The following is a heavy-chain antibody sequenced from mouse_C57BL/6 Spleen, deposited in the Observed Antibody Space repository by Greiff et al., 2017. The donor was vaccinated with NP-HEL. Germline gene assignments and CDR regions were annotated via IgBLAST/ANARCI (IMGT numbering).Heavy chain of an antibody. Sequence: QVQLQQPGAELVRPGSSVKLSCKASGYTFTSYWMHWVKQRPIQGLEWIGNIDPSDSETHYNQKFKDKATLTVDTSSSTAYMQLSSLTSEDSAVYYSARFEFSYDNARGFGYWGQGTLVTVSA. V-gene: IGHV1-52*01. CDR1: GYTFTSYW. CDR3: ARFEFSYDNARGFGY. CDR2: IDPSDSET. J-gene: IGHJ3*02. D-gene: IGHD2-4*01.